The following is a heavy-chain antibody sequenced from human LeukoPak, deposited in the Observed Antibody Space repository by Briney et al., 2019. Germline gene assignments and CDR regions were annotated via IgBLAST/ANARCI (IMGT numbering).Heavy chain of an antibody. J-gene: IGHJ4*02. CDR2: ISSSSSYI. D-gene: IGHD5-12*01. V-gene: IGHV3-21*01. CDR3: ARDWSAATIGGTYFDY. Sequence: PGGSLRLSCAASGFTFSSYSMNWVRQAPGKGLEWVSSISSSSSYIYYADSVKGRFTISRDNAKNSLYLQMNSLRAEDTAVYYCARDWSAATIGGTYFDYWGQGTLVTVSS. CDR1: GFTFSSYS.